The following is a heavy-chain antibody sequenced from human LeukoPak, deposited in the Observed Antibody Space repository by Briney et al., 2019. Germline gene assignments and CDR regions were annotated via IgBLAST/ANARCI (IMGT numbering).Heavy chain of an antibody. V-gene: IGHV3-7*04. Sequence: GGSLRLSRAASTFTFSSHWMSSVRQAPGKGLEWVAYMNQHGNEKNYLHSVKGRLTISTVNANNSLYTQMTSLRTADMSVNYCARGTYYYEFWGQGTLVTVSS. D-gene: IGHD3/OR15-3a*01. CDR3: ARGTYYYEF. CDR2: MNQHGNEK. CDR1: TFTFSSHW. J-gene: IGHJ4*02.